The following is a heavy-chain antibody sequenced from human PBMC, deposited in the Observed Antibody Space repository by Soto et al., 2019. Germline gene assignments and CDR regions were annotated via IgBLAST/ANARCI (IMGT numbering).Heavy chain of an antibody. CDR2: IIPIFGTA. CDR1: GGTFSSYA. V-gene: IGHV1-69*13. Sequence: GASVKVSCKASGGTFSSYAISWVRQAPGQGLEWMGGIIPIFGTASYAQKFQGRVTITADESTSTAYMELSSLRSEDTAVYYCASPSGPHRPFTFDYWGQGTLVTVSS. J-gene: IGHJ4*02. CDR3: ASPSGPHRPFTFDY. D-gene: IGHD2-15*01.